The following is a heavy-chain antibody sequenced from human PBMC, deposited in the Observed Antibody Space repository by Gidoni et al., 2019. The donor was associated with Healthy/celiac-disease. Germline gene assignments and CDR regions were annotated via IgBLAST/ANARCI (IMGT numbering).Heavy chain of an antibody. CDR2: IIPIFGTA. Sequence: QVQLVQSGAEVKKPGSSVKVSCKASGGTFSSYAISWVRQAPGQGLEWMGGIIPIFGTANYAQKFQGRVTITADESTSTAYMELSSLRSEDTAVYYCARGNPRQTPYYYYGMDVWGQGTTVTVSS. J-gene: IGHJ6*02. V-gene: IGHV1-69*01. CDR1: GGTFSSYA. CDR3: ARGNPRQTPYYYYGMDV.